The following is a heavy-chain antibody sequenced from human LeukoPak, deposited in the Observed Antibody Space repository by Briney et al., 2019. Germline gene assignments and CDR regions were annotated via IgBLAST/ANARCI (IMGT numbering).Heavy chain of an antibody. CDR1: GYTLTELS. V-gene: IGHV1-24*01. J-gene: IGHJ4*02. CDR3: ATGPYYYDSSGYYHYYFDY. Sequence: ASVKVSYKVSGYTLTELSMHWVRQAPGKGLEWMGGFDPEDGETIYAQKFQGRVTMTEDTPTDTAYMELSSLRSEDTAVYYCATGPYYYDSSGYYHYYFDYWGQGTLVTVSS. D-gene: IGHD3-22*01. CDR2: FDPEDGET.